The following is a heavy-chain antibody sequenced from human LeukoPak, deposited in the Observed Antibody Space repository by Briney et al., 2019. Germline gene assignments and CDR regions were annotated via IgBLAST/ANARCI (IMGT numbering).Heavy chain of an antibody. Sequence: PSETLSLTCAVYGGSFSGYYWSWIRQPPGKGLEWIGYIYYSGSTNYNPSLKSRVTISVDTSMDQFSLKLSSVTAADTAVYYCARHYGSGSYYNPYFDYWGQGTLVTVSS. CDR2: IYYSGST. D-gene: IGHD3-10*01. V-gene: IGHV4-59*01. J-gene: IGHJ4*02. CDR3: ARHYGSGSYYNPYFDY. CDR1: GGSFSGYY.